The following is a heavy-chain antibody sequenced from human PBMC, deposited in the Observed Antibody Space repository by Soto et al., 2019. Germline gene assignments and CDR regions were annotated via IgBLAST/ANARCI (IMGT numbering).Heavy chain of an antibody. V-gene: IGHV4-59*08. J-gene: IGHJ6*03. CDR1: GCSISSYY. Sequence: SETLFLTCPVSGCSISSYYWSWIRQPPGKGPEWNGDIYYSGSTNYNPSPKNRVNITVGTAKNQFSLKLSSVTAADAAVYYCAGYCCCRGGSCSFRGMDVWGKGTTVTVSS. D-gene: IGHD2-15*01. CDR2: IYYSGST. CDR3: AGYCCCRGGSCSFRGMDV.